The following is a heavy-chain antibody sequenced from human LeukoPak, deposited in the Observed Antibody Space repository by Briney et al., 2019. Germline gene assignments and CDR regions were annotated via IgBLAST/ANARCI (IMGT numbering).Heavy chain of an antibody. CDR3: ARNSSSGGGYFDY. V-gene: IGHV4-39*01. CDR1: GDSISSRSYY. CDR2: IYYSGST. J-gene: IGHJ4*02. Sequence: KTSETLSLTCTVSGDSISSRSYYWRWIRQPPGKGLEWIGSIYYSGSTYYNPSLKSRVTTSVDTSKNQFSLKLSSVTAADTAVYYCARNSSSGGGYFDYWGQGTLVTVSS. D-gene: IGHD6-6*01.